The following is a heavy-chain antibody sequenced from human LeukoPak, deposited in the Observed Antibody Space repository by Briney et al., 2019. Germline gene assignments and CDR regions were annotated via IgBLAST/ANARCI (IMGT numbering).Heavy chain of an antibody. V-gene: IGHV4-30-2*01. J-gene: IGHJ4*02. D-gene: IGHD6-19*01. CDR2: IYHSGST. CDR3: ARLVRGAGYNNGYY. Sequence: PSQTLSLTCTVSGGSISSGGYYWSWIRQPPGKGLEWIGYIYHSGSTYYNPSLKSRVTISVDRSKNQFSLKLSSVTAADTAVYYCARLVRGAGYNNGYYWGQGTLVTVSS. CDR1: GGSISSGGYY.